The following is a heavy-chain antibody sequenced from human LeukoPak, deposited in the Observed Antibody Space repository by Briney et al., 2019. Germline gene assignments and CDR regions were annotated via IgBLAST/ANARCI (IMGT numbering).Heavy chain of an antibody. V-gene: IGHV4-4*07. Sequence: TSETLSLTCTVSGGSISSYYWSWIRQPAGKGLEWIGRIYTSGSTNYNPSLKSRVTMSVDTSKNQFSLKLSSVTAADTAVYYCARVGTYYYGSGVNYYFDYWGQGTLVTVSS. CDR3: ARVGTYYYGSGVNYYFDY. D-gene: IGHD3-10*01. CDR2: IYTSGST. J-gene: IGHJ4*02. CDR1: GGSISSYY.